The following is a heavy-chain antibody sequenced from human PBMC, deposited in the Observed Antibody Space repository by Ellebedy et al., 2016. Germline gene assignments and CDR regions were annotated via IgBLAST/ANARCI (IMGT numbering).Heavy chain of an antibody. CDR3: ARGSDYGEEWFDP. CDR2: INHSGST. J-gene: IGHJ5*02. V-gene: IGHV4-34*01. CDR1: GGSFSGYF. Sequence: SETLSLTCAVYGGSFSGYFWIWIRQPPGKGLEWIGQINHSGSTNYNPSLKSRVTISVDTSKDQFSLKLSSVTAADTAVYYCARGSDYGEEWFDPWGQGTLVTVSS. D-gene: IGHD4-17*01.